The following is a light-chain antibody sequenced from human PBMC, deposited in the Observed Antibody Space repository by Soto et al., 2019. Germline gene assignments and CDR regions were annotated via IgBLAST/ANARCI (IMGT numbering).Light chain of an antibody. CDR3: QQYGSSPT. V-gene: IGKV3-20*01. CDR1: QSVSSY. Sequence: EIGLTQSPATLSLSPGERATLSCRASQSVSSYLAWYQQKPGQAPRLLIYGASSRATGIPDRFSGSGSGTDFTLTISRLEPEDFAVYYCQQYGSSPTFGQGTRLEI. J-gene: IGKJ5*01. CDR2: GAS.